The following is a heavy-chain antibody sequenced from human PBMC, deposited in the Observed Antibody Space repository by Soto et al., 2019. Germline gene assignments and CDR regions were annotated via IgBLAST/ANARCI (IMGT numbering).Heavy chain of an antibody. CDR2: IIPIFGTA. CDR3: ALWGFRDGNKSKNNYGMAV. V-gene: IGHV1-69*01. CDR1: GGTFNSYA. J-gene: IGHJ6*02. Sequence: QVQLVQSGAEVKKPGSSVKVSCKASGGTFNSYAISWVRQAPGQGLEWMGGIIPIFGTANYAQHFQGRVAITADESTSAAYMQLRSLRSEDTAVYYCALWGFRDGNKSKNNYGMAVWGQGTTVTVSS. D-gene: IGHD3-10*01.